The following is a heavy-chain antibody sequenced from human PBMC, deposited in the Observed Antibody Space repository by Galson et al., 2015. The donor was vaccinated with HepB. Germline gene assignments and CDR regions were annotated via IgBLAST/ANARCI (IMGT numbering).Heavy chain of an antibody. CDR2: ISYDGSNK. Sequence: SLRLSCAASGFTFSSYGMHWVRQAPGKGLEWVAVISYDGSNKYYADSVKGRFTISRDNSKNTLYLQMNSLRAEDTAVYYCAKRRNIVVVPAALDYWGQGTLVTVSS. D-gene: IGHD2-2*01. V-gene: IGHV3-30*18. J-gene: IGHJ4*02. CDR3: AKRRNIVVVPAALDY. CDR1: GFTFSSYG.